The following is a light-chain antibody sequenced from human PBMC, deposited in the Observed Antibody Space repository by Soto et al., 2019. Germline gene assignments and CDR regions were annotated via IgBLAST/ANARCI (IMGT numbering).Light chain of an antibody. CDR3: QQYGSSGT. V-gene: IGKV3-20*01. J-gene: IGKJ1*01. CDR2: GAS. CDR1: QTVTSNY. Sequence: EIVLTQSPGTLSSSPGERAILSCRASQTVTSNYLAWYQQKPGQAPRLLIYGASNRATGIPDRFSGSGSGTDFTLTISRLEPEDFAVYYCQQYGSSGTFGQGTKVDIK.